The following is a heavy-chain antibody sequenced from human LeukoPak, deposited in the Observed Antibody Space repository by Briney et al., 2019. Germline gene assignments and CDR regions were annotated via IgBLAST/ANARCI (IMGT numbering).Heavy chain of an antibody. CDR2: ISGSGGST. J-gene: IGHJ4*02. CDR3: ARSVEGAFDF. D-gene: IGHD6-19*01. Sequence: GGSLRLSCAASGFTFSSYAMTWVRQAPGKGLEWVSAISGSGGSTYYADSVRGRFTISRDNAMNSLHLQMNSLRDEDTAMYYCARSVEGAFDFWGQGTLVTVSS. CDR1: GFTFSSYA. V-gene: IGHV3-23*01.